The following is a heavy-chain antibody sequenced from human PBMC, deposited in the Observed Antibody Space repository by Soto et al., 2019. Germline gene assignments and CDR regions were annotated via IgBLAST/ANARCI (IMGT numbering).Heavy chain of an antibody. V-gene: IGHV1-18*01. Sequence: ASVKVSCKASGYTFTSYGISWFRQAPGQGLEWMGWISAYNGNRKYAQKLQGRVTMTTDTSTSTAYMELRSLRSDDTAVYYCARDLGQQLFDYWGQGTPVTVSS. CDR2: ISAYNGNR. J-gene: IGHJ4*02. CDR3: ARDLGQQLFDY. D-gene: IGHD6-13*01. CDR1: GYTFTSYG.